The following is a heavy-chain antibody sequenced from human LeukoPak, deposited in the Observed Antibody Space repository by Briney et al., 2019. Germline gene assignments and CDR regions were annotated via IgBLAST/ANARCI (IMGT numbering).Heavy chain of an antibody. CDR1: GFDLNTYE. CDR2: ITISSHTK. V-gene: IGHV3-48*03. Sequence: PGGSLRLSCAASGFDLNTYEMNWVRQAPGKGLEWIADITISSHTKNYADSVKGRFTISRDNAGISLYLQMNSLRVEDTGVYYCARGDPHADLWGQGTLVTVSS. CDR3: ARGDPHADL. J-gene: IGHJ5*02.